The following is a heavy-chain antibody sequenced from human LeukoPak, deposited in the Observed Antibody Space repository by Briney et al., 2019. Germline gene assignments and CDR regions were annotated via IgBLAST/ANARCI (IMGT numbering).Heavy chain of an antibody. D-gene: IGHD3-3*01. CDR3: ARETTIFGVVAWFYP. CDR1: GYTFTGYY. CDR2: INPNSGGT. V-gene: IGHV1-2*02. Sequence: ASVKVSCKASGYTFTGYYMHWVRQAPGQGLEWMRWINPNSGGTNYAQKFQGRVTMTRDTSISTAYMELSRLRSDDTAVYYCARETTIFGVVAWFYPWGQGTLVTVSS. J-gene: IGHJ5*02.